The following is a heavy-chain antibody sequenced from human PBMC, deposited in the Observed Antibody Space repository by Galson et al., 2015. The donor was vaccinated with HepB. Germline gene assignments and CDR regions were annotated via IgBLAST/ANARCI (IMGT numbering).Heavy chain of an antibody. Sequence: SVKVSCKVSGYTLTELSMHWVRQAPGKGLEWMGGFDPEDGETIYAQKFQGRVTMTEDTSTDTAYMELSSLRSEDTAVYYCATLGGHHCSSTSCYEPHNWFDPWGQGTLVTVSS. J-gene: IGHJ5*02. CDR1: GYTLTELS. CDR2: FDPEDGET. D-gene: IGHD2-2*01. V-gene: IGHV1-24*01. CDR3: ATLGGHHCSSTSCYEPHNWFDP.